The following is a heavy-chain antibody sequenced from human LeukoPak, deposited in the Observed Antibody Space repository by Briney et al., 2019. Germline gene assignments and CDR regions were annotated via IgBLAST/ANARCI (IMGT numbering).Heavy chain of an antibody. CDR3: ATQRDYGSTLFDY. J-gene: IGHJ4*02. V-gene: IGHV4-4*02. CDR1: GGSISSSNW. D-gene: IGHD3-10*01. CDR2: IYHSGST. Sequence: SETLSLACAVSGGSISSSNWWSWVRQPPGKGLEWIGEIYHSGSTNYNPSLKSRVTISVDKSKNQFSLELSSVTAADTAVYYCATQRDYGSTLFDYWGQGTLVTVSS.